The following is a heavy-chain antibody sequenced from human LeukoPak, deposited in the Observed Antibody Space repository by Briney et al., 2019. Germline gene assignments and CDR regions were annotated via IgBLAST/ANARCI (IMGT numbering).Heavy chain of an antibody. CDR3: AKDLGGEVAVDAFDI. Sequence: GGSLRLSCAASGFTISSNYMTWVRQAPGKGLEWVAFIRYDGSNKYYADSVKGRFTISRDNSKNTLYLQMNSLRAEDTAVYYCAKDLGGEVAVDAFDIWGQGTMVTVSS. V-gene: IGHV3-30*02. D-gene: IGHD3-3*01. J-gene: IGHJ3*02. CDR2: IRYDGSNK. CDR1: GFTISSNY.